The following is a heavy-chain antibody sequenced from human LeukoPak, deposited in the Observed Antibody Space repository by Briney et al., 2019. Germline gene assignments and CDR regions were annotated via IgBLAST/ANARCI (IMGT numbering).Heavy chain of an antibody. CDR3: ARDESGSYKN. CDR2: IYCSGST. J-gene: IGHJ4*02. V-gene: IGHV4-61*01. Sequence: LETLSLTCTVSGGSVSSGSYYWSWIRQPPGKGLEWIGYIYCSGSTNYNPSLKSRVTISVDTSKNQFSLKLSSVTAADTAVYYCARDESGSYKNWGQGTLVTVSS. CDR1: GGSVSSGSYY. D-gene: IGHD1-26*01.